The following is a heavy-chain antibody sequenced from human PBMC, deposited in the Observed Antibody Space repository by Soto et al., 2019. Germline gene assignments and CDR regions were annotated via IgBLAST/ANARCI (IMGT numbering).Heavy chain of an antibody. CDR3: ARSQGSSTSLEIYYYYYYGMDG. Sequence: QVQLVQSGAEVKKPGSSVKVSCKASGGTFSSYAISWVRQAPGQGLEWMGGVMPISGTANYAQKFQGRVTITADESTSTAYMEMSSLSSEDTAVYYWARSQGSSTSLEIYYYYYYGMDGWGQGTTVTVSS. V-gene: IGHV1-69*01. J-gene: IGHJ6*02. CDR1: GGTFSSYA. D-gene: IGHD2-2*01. CDR2: VMPISGTA.